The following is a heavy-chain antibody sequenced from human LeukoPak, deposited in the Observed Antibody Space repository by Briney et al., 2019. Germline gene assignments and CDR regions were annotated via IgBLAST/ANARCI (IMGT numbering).Heavy chain of an antibody. V-gene: IGHV1-69*05. CDR2: IIPIFGTA. J-gene: IGHJ4*02. Sequence: ASVKVSCKASGGTFNSYAISLVRQAPGQGHEWMGGIIPIFGTANYAQKFQGRVTITTDESTSTAYMELSSLRSEDTAVYYCARDPYGSGSYESAYYFDYWGQGTLVTVSS. CDR3: ARDPYGSGSYESAYYFDY. D-gene: IGHD3-10*01. CDR1: GGTFNSYA.